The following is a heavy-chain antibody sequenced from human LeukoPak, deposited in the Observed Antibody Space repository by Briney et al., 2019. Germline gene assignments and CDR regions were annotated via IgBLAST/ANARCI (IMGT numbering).Heavy chain of an antibody. V-gene: IGHV3-15*01. Sequence: GGSLRLSCAASGFTFSNAWMSWVRQAPGKGLEWVGRIKSKTDGGTTDYAAPVKGRFTISRDDSKNTLYLQINSLKTEDTAVYYCTGYCSSTSCFEYYYYYYSMDVWGQGTTVTVSS. J-gene: IGHJ6*02. CDR3: TGYCSSTSCFEYYYYYYSMDV. CDR1: GFTFSNAW. CDR2: IKSKTDGGTT. D-gene: IGHD2-2*03.